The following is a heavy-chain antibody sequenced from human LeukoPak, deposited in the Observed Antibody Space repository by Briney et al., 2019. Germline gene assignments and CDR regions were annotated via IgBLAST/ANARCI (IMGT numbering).Heavy chain of an antibody. Sequence: GRSLGLSSAASEFTFSSYSMNWVRQAPGKGLDWVSSISSSSSYIYYADSVKGRFTISRDNAKNSLYLQMNSLRAEDTAVYYCAGGFDGYSYAEAGNDYWGQGTLVTVSS. CDR1: EFTFSSYS. V-gene: IGHV3-21*01. CDR2: ISSSSSYI. J-gene: IGHJ4*02. D-gene: IGHD5-18*01. CDR3: AGGFDGYSYAEAGNDY.